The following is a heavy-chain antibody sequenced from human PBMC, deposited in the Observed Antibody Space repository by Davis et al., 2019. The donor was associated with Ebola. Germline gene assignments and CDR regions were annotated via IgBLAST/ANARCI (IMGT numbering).Heavy chain of an antibody. CDR3: AREGVVPLFDY. J-gene: IGHJ4*02. CDR1: GYIFTSYA. V-gene: IGHV1-3*01. Sequence: AASVKVSCKASGYIFTSYAIHWVRQAPGQRLEWMGWINAGNGDTKYSQKFRGRVTITRDTSASTAYMELSSLRSEDTAVYYCAREGVVPLFDYWGQGTLVTVSS. CDR2: INAGNGDT. D-gene: IGHD2-15*01.